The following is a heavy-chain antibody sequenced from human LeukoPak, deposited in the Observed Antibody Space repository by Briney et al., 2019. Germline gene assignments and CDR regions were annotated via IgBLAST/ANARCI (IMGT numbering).Heavy chain of an antibody. J-gene: IGHJ6*03. CDR1: GGSISSGGYY. D-gene: IGHD2-2*02. CDR2: IYTSGST. V-gene: IGHV4-61*02. CDR3: AREGPAAIHNYYYYMDV. Sequence: PSETLSLTCTVSGGSISSGGYYWSWIRQHPGKGLEWIGRIYTSGSTNYNPSLKSRVTMSVDTSKNQFSLKLSSVTAADTAVYYCAREGPAAIHNYYYYMDVWGKGTTVTVSS.